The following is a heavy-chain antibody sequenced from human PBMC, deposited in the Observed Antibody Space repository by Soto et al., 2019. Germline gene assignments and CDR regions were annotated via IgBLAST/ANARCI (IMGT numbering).Heavy chain of an antibody. Sequence: PGGSLRLSCAASGFTFSSYTMSWVRQAPGKGLEWVSGITSGDSTYYADSVKGRFTISRDNSKNTLYLQMNSLRAEDTAVYYCAKDRSSGWTYYFDYWGQGTLVTVSS. CDR2: ITSGDST. CDR1: GFTFSSYT. J-gene: IGHJ4*02. V-gene: IGHV3-23*01. D-gene: IGHD6-19*01. CDR3: AKDRSSGWTYYFDY.